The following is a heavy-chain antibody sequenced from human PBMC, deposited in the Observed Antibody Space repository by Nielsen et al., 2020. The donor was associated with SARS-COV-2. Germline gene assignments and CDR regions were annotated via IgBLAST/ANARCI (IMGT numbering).Heavy chain of an antibody. J-gene: IGHJ4*02. D-gene: IGHD3-16*02. CDR1: GDTFTSYY. Sequence: ASVKVSCKASGDTFTSYYIQWVRQAPGQGLEWMGIINPSGGTTTYAQKFQGRVTMTRDTSTSTVYLELSSLRSEDTAVYYCARDLEVGRGYPFHYWGQGTLVTVSS. CDR3: ARDLEVGRGYPFHY. CDR2: INPSGGTT. V-gene: IGHV1-46*01.